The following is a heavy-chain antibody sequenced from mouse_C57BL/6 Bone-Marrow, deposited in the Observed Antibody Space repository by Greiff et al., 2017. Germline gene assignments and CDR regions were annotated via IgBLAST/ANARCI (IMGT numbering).Heavy chain of an antibody. D-gene: IGHD2-3*01. V-gene: IGHV14-4*01. CDR1: GFNIKDDY. J-gene: IGHJ2*01. Sequence: EVMLVESGAELVRPGASVKLSCTASGFNIKDDYIHWVKQRPEQGLEWIGWIDPEIGDTEYASKFQGKATITSDTSSNTAYLQLSILTSEDTAVYYCSSFDGNYFDFWGQGTPLTVAS. CDR3: SSFDGNYFDF. CDR2: IDPEIGDT.